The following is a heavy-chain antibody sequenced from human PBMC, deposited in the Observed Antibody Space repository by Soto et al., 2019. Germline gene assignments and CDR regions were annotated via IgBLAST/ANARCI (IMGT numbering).Heavy chain of an antibody. Sequence: PSETLSLTCTVSGGSVSSGSYYWSWIRQPPGKGLEWIGYIYYSGSTNYNPSLKSRVTTSVDTSKNQFSLKLSSVTAADTAVYYCARKIAVALGGYHYYYGMDVWGQGTTVTVSS. D-gene: IGHD6-19*01. CDR3: ARKIAVALGGYHYYYGMDV. CDR1: GGSVSSGSYY. J-gene: IGHJ6*02. V-gene: IGHV4-61*01. CDR2: IYYSGST.